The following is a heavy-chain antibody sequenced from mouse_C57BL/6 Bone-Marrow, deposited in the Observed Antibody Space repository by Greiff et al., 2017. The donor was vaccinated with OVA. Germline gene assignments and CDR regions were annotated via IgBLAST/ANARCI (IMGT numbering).Heavy chain of an antibody. D-gene: IGHD2-1*01. CDR3: TSYGIFDY. Sequence: VQLKESGAELVRPGASVKLSCTASGFNIKDDSMHWVKQRPEQGLEWIGWIDPGNGDTEYASKFQGKVTITADTTPNTAYLQLSSLTSENTAVYYCTSYGIFDYWGKDTTLTVSS. CDR1: GFNIKDDS. CDR2: IDPGNGDT. V-gene: IGHV14-4*01. J-gene: IGHJ2*01.